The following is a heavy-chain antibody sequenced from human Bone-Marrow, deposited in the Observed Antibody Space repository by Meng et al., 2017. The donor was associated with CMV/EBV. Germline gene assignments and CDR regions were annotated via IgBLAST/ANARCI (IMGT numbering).Heavy chain of an antibody. CDR1: GFTFSSYS. CDR2: ISSSSSTI. CDR3: ARDRSQDPILEWLLPPNYYYYGMDV. J-gene: IGHJ6*01. D-gene: IGHD3-3*01. V-gene: IGHV3-48*04. Sequence: GGSLRLSRAASGFTFSSYSMNWVRQAPGKGLERVSYISSSSSTIYYADSVKGRFTISRDNAKNSLYLQMNSLRAEDTAVYYCARDRSQDPILEWLLPPNYYYYGMDVWGQGSTVTVYS.